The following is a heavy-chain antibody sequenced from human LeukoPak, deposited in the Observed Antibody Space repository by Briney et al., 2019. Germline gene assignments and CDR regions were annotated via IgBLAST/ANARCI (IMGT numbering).Heavy chain of an antibody. V-gene: IGHV3-30*04. Sequence: GGSLRLSCAASGLTFSSHAMHWVRQAPGKGLEWVALISYDGSNKYYADSVKGRFTISRDKSKNTLYLQMNSLRVEDTAVYYCARGREGAFDIWGQGTMVTVSS. CDR3: ARGREGAFDI. CDR2: ISYDGSNK. CDR1: GLTFSSHA. D-gene: IGHD1-26*01. J-gene: IGHJ3*02.